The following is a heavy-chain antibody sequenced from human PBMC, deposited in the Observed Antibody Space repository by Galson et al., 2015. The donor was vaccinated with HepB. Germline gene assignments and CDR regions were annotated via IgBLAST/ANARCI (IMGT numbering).Heavy chain of an antibody. D-gene: IGHD5-18*01. Sequence: VKVSCKASGSTFRTETISWVRQAPGQGPEWMGGIIPSFGTAKYAQKFQGRVTITADESTSTAYMELSSLRSEDTAVYYCAREGKVETGPISPFDYWGQGTLVIVSS. CDR3: AREGKVETGPISPFDY. V-gene: IGHV1-69*13. J-gene: IGHJ4*02. CDR2: IIPSFGTA. CDR1: GSTFRTET.